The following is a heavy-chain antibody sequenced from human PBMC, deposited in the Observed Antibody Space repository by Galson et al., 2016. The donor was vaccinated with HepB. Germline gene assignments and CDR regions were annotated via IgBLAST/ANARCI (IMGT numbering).Heavy chain of an antibody. CDR2: ISYDGNNK. D-gene: IGHD6-19*01. Sequence: SLRLSCAASGFTFSSYAMYWVRQAPGKGLEWVALISYDGNNKYYADSVKGRFTISRDKSKNTLYLQMNSLRAEDTAVYYCARDLGSGWDGYYYYYMDVWGKGTTVTVSS. V-gene: IGHV3-30-3*01. J-gene: IGHJ6*03. CDR1: GFTFSSYA. CDR3: ARDLGSGWDGYYYYYMDV.